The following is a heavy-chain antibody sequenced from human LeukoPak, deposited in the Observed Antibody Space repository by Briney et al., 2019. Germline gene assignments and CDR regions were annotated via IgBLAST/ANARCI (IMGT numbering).Heavy chain of an antibody. J-gene: IGHJ3*02. CDR3: ARIANWPYDAFDI. CDR1: GGTFSSYA. D-gene: IGHD7-27*01. CDR2: IIPIFGTA. V-gene: IGHV1-69*06. Sequence: SVKVSCKASGGTFSSYAISWVRQAPGQGLEGMGGIIPIFGTANYAQKFQGRVTITADKSTSTAYMELSSLRSEDTAVYYCARIANWPYDAFDIWGQGTMVTVSS.